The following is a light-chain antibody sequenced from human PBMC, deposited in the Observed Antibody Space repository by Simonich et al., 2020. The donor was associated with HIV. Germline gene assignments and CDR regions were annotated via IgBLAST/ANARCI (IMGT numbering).Light chain of an antibody. CDR3: CSYAGSYTWV. Sequence: QSALTQPRSVSGSPGQSVTISCTGTSSDVGGYNYVSWYQPHPGKAPKLMIYDLNKRPSGAPDRFSGSKSDNTASLTISGLQAEDEADYYCCSYAGSYTWVFGGGTKLTVL. CDR2: DLN. J-gene: IGLJ3*02. V-gene: IGLV2-11*01. CDR1: SSDVGGYNY.